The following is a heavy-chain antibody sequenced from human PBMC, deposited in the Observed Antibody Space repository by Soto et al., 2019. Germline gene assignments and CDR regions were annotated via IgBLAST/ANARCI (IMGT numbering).Heavy chain of an antibody. V-gene: IGHV4-59*07. CDR1: GASISSYY. CDR2: IYYSGST. J-gene: IGHJ4*02. D-gene: IGHD3-22*01. CDR3: AADSGGSMYYFDY. Sequence: SDTLSLTCSVSGASISSYYWGWIRQPPGKGLEWIGYIYYSGSTNYNPSLKSRVTISIDTSKSQFSLNLNSVTAADTAVYYCAADSGGSMYYFDYWGQGMLVTVSS.